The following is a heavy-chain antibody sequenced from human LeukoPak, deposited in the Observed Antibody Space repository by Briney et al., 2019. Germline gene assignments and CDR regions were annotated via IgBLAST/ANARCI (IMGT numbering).Heavy chain of an antibody. CDR1: GGTFSSYA. CDR2: IIPIFGTA. V-gene: IGHV1-69*05. CDR3: ARVNWSYGPKTFYYYYYMDV. J-gene: IGHJ6*03. D-gene: IGHD1-7*01. Sequence: ASVKVSCKASGGTFSSYAISWVRQAPGQGLEWMGGIIPIFGTANYAQKFQGRVTITTDESTSTAYMELSSLRSEDTAVYYCARVNWSYGPKTFYYYYYMDVWGKGTTVTVSS.